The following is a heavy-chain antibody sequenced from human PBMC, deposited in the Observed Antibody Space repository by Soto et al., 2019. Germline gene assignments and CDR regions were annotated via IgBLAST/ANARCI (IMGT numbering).Heavy chain of an antibody. V-gene: IGHV1-18*04. J-gene: IGHJ4*02. D-gene: IGHD6-13*01. CDR3: ARDRTAAGTVDY. CDR1: GYTFTSHG. CDR2: ISPYTGNT. Sequence: GASVNVSCKASGYTFTSHGISWVRQAPGQGLEWMGWISPYTGNTNYAQNLQGRVTMTTDTSTNTAYMELRSLRSDDTAVYYCARDRTAAGTVDYWGQGTLVTVSS.